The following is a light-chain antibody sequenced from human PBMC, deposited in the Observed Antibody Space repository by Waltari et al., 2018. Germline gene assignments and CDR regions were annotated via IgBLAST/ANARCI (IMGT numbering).Light chain of an antibody. V-gene: IGKV4-1*01. J-gene: IGKJ2*01. CDR2: WAS. CDR1: QSVFSSSSNKNQ. CDR3: HQYFDTPQT. Sequence: DIVMTQSPDSLAVSLGERATIHCKSSQSVFSSSSNKNQLAWYQQKPGPPPKLLIYWASTRESGVPVRFSGSGSGTDFTLTISSLEAEDAALYFCHQYFDTPQTFGQGTRLEIK.